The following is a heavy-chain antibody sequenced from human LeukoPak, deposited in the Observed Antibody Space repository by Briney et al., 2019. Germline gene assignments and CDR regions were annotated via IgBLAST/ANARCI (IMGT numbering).Heavy chain of an antibody. Sequence: PSETLSLTCTVSGGSISSGGYYWGWIRQHPGKGLEWIGYIYYSGSTYYNPSLKSRVTISVDTSKNQFSLKLSSVTAADTAVYYCARGGDYYDSSGPSAVGAFDIWGQGTMVTVSS. CDR2: IYYSGST. J-gene: IGHJ3*02. D-gene: IGHD3-22*01. CDR3: ARGGDYYDSSGPSAVGAFDI. CDR1: GGSISSGGYY. V-gene: IGHV4-31*03.